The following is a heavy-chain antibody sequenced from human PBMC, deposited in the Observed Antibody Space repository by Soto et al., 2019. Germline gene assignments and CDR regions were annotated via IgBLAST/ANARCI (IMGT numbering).Heavy chain of an antibody. J-gene: IGHJ4*02. CDR3: AKDLSYYDSSGYSPSAY. V-gene: IGHV3-30*18. D-gene: IGHD3-22*01. Sequence: QVQLVESGGGVVQPGRSLRLSCAASGFTFISYGMHWVRQAPGKGLEWVAVISYDGSNKYYADSVKGRFTISRDNSKNTLYVQMNSLRAEDTAVYYCAKDLSYYDSSGYSPSAYCGQGTLVTVFS. CDR2: ISYDGSNK. CDR1: GFTFISYG.